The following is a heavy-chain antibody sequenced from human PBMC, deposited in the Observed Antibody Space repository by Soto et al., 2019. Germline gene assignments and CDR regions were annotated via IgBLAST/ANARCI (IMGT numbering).Heavy chain of an antibody. J-gene: IGHJ6*02. CDR1: GGSFTGFY. V-gene: IGHV4-34*01. CDR3: ASSSFLRSGALFHGLDV. D-gene: IGHD3-10*01. Sequence: QVQLQQWGAGLLKPSETLSLTCAVHGGSFTGFYWDWVRQPPGKGLEWIGEINHGGTANYNPSLKSRVSISVDMSKSQFSLKLTSVTAEDTALYVCASSSFLRSGALFHGLDVWGQGTTVTVSS. CDR2: INHGGTA.